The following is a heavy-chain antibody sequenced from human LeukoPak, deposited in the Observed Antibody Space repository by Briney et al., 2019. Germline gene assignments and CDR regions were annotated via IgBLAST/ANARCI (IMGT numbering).Heavy chain of an antibody. CDR3: ARGGPGGSGSYWGPYYFDY. CDR2: ISGSGGST. V-gene: IGHV3-23*01. D-gene: IGHD3-10*01. CDR1: GFTFSSYA. Sequence: GGSLRLSCAASGFTFSSYAMSWVRQAPGKGLEWVSAISGSGGSTYYADSVKGRFTISRDNSKNTLYLQMNSLRAEDTAVYYCARGGPGGSGSYWGPYYFDYWGQGTLVTVSS. J-gene: IGHJ4*02.